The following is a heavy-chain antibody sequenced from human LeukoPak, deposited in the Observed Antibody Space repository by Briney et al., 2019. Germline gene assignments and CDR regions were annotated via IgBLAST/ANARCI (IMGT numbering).Heavy chain of an antibody. CDR3: ARSLVVGATYPYH. V-gene: IGHV3-48*03. Sequence: GGSLRLSCAASGFTFSSYEMNWVRQAPGKGLEWVSYISSSGSTIYYADSVKGRFTISRDSAKNSLSLQMNSLRAEDTAMYYCARSLVVGATYPYHWGQGTLVTVSS. D-gene: IGHD1-26*01. J-gene: IGHJ5*02. CDR1: GFTFSSYE. CDR2: ISSSGSTI.